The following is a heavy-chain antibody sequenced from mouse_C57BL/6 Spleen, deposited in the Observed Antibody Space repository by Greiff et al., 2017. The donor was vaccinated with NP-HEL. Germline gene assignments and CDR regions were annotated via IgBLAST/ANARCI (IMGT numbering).Heavy chain of an antibody. Sequence: VQLQQSGPELVKPGASVKISCKASGYSFTGYYMHWVKQSSEKSLEWIGEINPSTGGTSYNQKFKGKATLTVDKSSSTAYMQLKILTSEDSAVYYCAPIYYGNDEETWFAYWGQGTLVTVSA. CDR2: INPSTGGT. CDR1: GYSFTGYY. CDR3: APIYYGNDEETWFAY. J-gene: IGHJ3*01. D-gene: IGHD2-2*01. V-gene: IGHV1-43*01.